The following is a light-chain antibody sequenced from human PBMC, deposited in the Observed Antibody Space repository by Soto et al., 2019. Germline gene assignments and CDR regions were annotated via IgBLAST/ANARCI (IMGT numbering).Light chain of an antibody. Sequence: DIQLTQSPSSLSASVGDDVTIACQASQDVSDHLNWYQQKAGQAPKLLIYDASNLEPGVPSRFSGSGSETYFTFTISGLQPEDFATYHCQQYDDLPTFGPGTKVDIK. V-gene: IGKV1-33*01. CDR1: QDVSDH. CDR2: DAS. J-gene: IGKJ3*01. CDR3: QQYDDLPT.